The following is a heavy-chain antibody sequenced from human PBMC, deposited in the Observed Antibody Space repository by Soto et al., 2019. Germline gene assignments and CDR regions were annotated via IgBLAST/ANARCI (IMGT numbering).Heavy chain of an antibody. V-gene: IGHV3-23*01. D-gene: IGHD3-3*01. CDR1: GFTFSSYA. J-gene: IGHJ4*02. CDR2: ISGSGGST. Sequence: PGGSLRLSCAACGFTFSSYAMSWVRQAPGKGLEWVSAISGSGGSTYYADSVKGRFTISRDNSKNTLYLQMNNLRAEDTALYYCAKGPIFGVENIYDYWGQGTLVTVSS. CDR3: AKGPIFGVENIYDY.